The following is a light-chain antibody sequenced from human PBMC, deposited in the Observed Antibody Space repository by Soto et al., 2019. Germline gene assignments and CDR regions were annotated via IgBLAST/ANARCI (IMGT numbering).Light chain of an antibody. V-gene: IGLV2-14*01. CDR1: SSDVGGYNY. Sequence: QSALTQPASVSGSPGQSITISCTGTSSDVGGYNYVSWYQQHPGKAPKLMIYEVSNRPSGVSNRFSGSKSDNTASLTISGLQAEDEADYYCSSYTSSRLRVFGGGTKLTVL. CDR3: SSYTSSRLRV. J-gene: IGLJ3*02. CDR2: EVS.